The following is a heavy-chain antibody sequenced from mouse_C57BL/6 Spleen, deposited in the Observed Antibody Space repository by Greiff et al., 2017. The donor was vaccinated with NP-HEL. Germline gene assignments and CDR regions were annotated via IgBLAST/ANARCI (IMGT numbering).Heavy chain of an antibody. CDR2: IDPETGGT. J-gene: IGHJ2*01. CDR3: TRSGDGYYVGYFDY. CDR1: GYTFTDYE. V-gene: IGHV1-15*01. Sequence: QVQLQQSGAELVRPGASVTLSCKASGYTFTDYEMHWVKQTPVHGLEWIGAIDPETGGTAYNQKFKGKAILTADKSSSTAYMELRSLTSEDSAVYYWTRSGDGYYVGYFDYWGQGTTLTVSS. D-gene: IGHD2-3*01.